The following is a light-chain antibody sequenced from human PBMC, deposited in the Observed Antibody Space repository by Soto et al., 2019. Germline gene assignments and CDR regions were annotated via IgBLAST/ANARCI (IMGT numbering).Light chain of an antibody. CDR3: QQYRNWPLT. CDR2: GAS. CDR1: ESVSSS. J-gene: IGKJ4*01. V-gene: IGKV3-15*01. Sequence: EIVMTQSPATLCVSPGERATLSCRASESVSSSLAWYQHKPGQSPRLLIYGASTRATSIAARFSGSGSGTEFTLTISSLQSEDFAVYYCQQYRNWPLTFGGGTKVEIK.